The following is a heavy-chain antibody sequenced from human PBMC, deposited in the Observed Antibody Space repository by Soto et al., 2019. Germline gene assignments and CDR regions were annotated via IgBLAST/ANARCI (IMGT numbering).Heavy chain of an antibody. Sequence: PGGFLRLSCAASGFTFSSYGMHWVRQAPGKGLEWVAVISYDGSNKYYADSVKGRFTISRDNSKNTLCLRMNSLRAEDTAVYYCAKTGPQWELLGIDYWGQGTLVTVSS. J-gene: IGHJ4*02. CDR1: GFTFSSYG. V-gene: IGHV3-30*18. CDR3: AKTGPQWELLGIDY. D-gene: IGHD1-26*01. CDR2: ISYDGSNK.